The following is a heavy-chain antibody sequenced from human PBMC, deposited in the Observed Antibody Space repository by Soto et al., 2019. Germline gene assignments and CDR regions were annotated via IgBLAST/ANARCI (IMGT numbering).Heavy chain of an antibody. Sequence: QAQLVESGGGVVQPGRSLRLSCAASGFAFSSYGMHWVRQAPGTGLEWVAVISYDGSLQHYADSVKGRFTISRDNSKNMVLLQISSLRVEDTAVYYCVSDRGCGHASVPYSWGQGTLVSVSS. CDR1: GFAFSSYG. CDR3: VSDRGCGHASVPYS. V-gene: IGHV3-30*03. D-gene: IGHD3-10*01. CDR2: ISYDGSLQ. J-gene: IGHJ4*02.